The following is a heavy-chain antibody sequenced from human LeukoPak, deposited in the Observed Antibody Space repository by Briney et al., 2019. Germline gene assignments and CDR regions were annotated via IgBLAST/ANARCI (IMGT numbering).Heavy chain of an antibody. CDR1: GFTFSDYT. Sequence: PGGSLRLSCEASGFTFSDYTMSWVRQAPGRGLEWVSSISSSGISTYYADSVKGRFTISRDKSKNTLSLQTRSLRGEDTAIYYCAKGDTGMIRRYYFDNWGQGTLVTVSS. D-gene: IGHD5-18*01. CDR2: ISSSGIST. V-gene: IGHV3-23*01. J-gene: IGHJ4*02. CDR3: AKGDTGMIRRYYFDN.